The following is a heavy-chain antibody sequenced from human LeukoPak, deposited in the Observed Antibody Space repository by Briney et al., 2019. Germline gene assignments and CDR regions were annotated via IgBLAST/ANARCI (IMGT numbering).Heavy chain of an antibody. CDR1: GFTFSSYA. CDR2: ISYDGSNK. Sequence: PGGSLRLSCAASGFTFSSYAMHWVRQAPGKGLEWVAVISYDGSNKYYADSVKGRFTISRDNSKNTLYLQMNSLSAEDTAVYYCARTLNGDYDSDAFDIWGQGTMVTVSS. D-gene: IGHD4-17*01. J-gene: IGHJ3*02. CDR3: ARTLNGDYDSDAFDI. V-gene: IGHV3-30-3*01.